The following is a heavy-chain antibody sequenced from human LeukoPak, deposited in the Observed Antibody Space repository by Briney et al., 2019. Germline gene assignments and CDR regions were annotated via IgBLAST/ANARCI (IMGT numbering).Heavy chain of an antibody. CDR1: GYTFTSCY. V-gene: IGHV1-46*01. CDR3: ARGDGSSWAKEFDF. Sequence: GASVKVSCKASGYTFTSCYMHWVRQAPGQGLEWVGRINPYGGNTSYAQKFQGRVTMTRDTSTKTLYMELSSLTSEDMAVYYCARGDGSSWAKEFDFWGQGTLVTVSS. D-gene: IGHD6-13*01. J-gene: IGHJ4*02. CDR2: INPYGGNT.